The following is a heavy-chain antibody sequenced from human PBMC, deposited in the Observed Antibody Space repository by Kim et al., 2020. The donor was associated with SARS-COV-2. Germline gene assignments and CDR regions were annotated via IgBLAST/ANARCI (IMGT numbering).Heavy chain of an antibody. J-gene: IGHJ3*02. D-gene: IGHD6-6*01. CDR1: GFTFSSFG. Sequence: GGSLRLSCAASGFTFSSFGMSWVRQAPGKGLEWVSGLTNGGGSTYYADSVKGRFTISRDSSKNTLFLQMNSLRAEDTAVYYCANTRSSSPWVAFDIWGQG. V-gene: IGHV3-23*01. CDR2: LTNGGGST. CDR3: ANTRSSSPWVAFDI.